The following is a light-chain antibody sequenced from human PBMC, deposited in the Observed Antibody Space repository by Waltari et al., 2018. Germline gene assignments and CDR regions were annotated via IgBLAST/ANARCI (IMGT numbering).Light chain of an antibody. CDR2: DVS. Sequence: YQQNPGKAPKLMIYDVSKRPSGVSKRFSGSKSGNTASLTISGLQAEDEADYYCSSYTSSSTLVLFGGGTKLTVL. J-gene: IGLJ2*01. CDR3: SSYTSSSTLVL. V-gene: IGLV2-14*04.